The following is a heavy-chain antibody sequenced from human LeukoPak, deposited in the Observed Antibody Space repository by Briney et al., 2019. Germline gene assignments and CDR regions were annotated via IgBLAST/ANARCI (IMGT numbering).Heavy chain of an antibody. CDR2: IHHSGTT. V-gene: IGHV4-39*01. CDR3: SRRRGGSAWYDY. Sequence: SETLSLTCSVSGGSIGSGHYYWVWIRQPPGKGLEWIGNIHHSGTTYYSPSLKSRVTISIDTSKTQFSLKLNSVTAADTAVYYRSRRRGGSAWYDYWGQGTLVTVSS. D-gene: IGHD6-19*01. J-gene: IGHJ4*02. CDR1: GGSIGSGHYY.